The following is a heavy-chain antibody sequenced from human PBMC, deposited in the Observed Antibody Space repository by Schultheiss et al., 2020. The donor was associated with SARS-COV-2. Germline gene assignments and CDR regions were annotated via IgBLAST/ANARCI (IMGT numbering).Heavy chain of an antibody. J-gene: IGHJ6*02. CDR1: GFTVSSNY. CDR3: AKPMVRGVHYYGMDV. V-gene: IGHV3-53*01. D-gene: IGHD3-10*01. Sequence: GGSLRLSCAASGFTVSSNYMSWVRQAPGKGLEWVSVIYSCGSTYYADSVKGRFTISRDNSKNTLYLQMNSLRAEDTAVYYCAKPMVRGVHYYGMDVWGQGTTVTVSS. CDR2: IYSCGST.